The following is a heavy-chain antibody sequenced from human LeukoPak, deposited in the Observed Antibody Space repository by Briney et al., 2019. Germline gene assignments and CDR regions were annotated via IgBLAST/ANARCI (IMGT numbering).Heavy chain of an antibody. CDR2: VSPSHTTR. CDR1: GYTFRQYS. Sequence: GASVKVSCKASGYTFRQYSISWVRQAPGKGLEWMGWVSPSHTTRVYARQFQGRVTMTADTNTNTVSMELRSLRSDDTAVYFCARDYILPLETDNGDGFAIWGQGTVVSVSS. CDR3: ARDYILPLETDNGDGFAI. D-gene: IGHD3-3*02. J-gene: IGHJ3*02. V-gene: IGHV1-18*01.